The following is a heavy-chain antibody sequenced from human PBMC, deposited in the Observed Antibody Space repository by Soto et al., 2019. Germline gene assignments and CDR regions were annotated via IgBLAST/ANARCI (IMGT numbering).Heavy chain of an antibody. J-gene: IGHJ6*02. CDR1: GYTFTSYY. CDR2: INPSGGST. Sequence: GASVKVSCKASGYTFTSYYMHWARQAPGQGLEWMGIINPSGGSTSYAQKFQGRVTMTRDTSTSTVYMELSSLRSEDTAVYYCARVGGLSDLYYYGMDVWGQGTTVTVSS. V-gene: IGHV1-46*01. CDR3: ARVGGLSDLYYYGMDV. D-gene: IGHD3-16*01.